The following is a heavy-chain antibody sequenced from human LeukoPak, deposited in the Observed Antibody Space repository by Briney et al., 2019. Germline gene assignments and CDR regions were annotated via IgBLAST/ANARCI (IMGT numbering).Heavy chain of an antibody. CDR1: GGSFSGYY. V-gene: IGHV4-34*01. CDR2: INHSGST. CDR3: ARVRRTTVEYDY. D-gene: IGHD4-17*01. J-gene: IGHJ4*02. Sequence: PSETLSLTCAVYGGSFSGYYWSWIRQPPGKGLEWIGEINHSGSTYYNPSLKSRVTISVDTSKNQFSLKLSSVTAADTAVYYCARVRRTTVEYDYWGQGTLVTVSS.